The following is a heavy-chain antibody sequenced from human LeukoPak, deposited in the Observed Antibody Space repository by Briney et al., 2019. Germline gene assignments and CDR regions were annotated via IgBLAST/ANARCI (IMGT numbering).Heavy chain of an antibody. CDR1: GESLNSYY. V-gene: IGHV4-34*01. J-gene: IGHJ4*02. CDR3: ARGAWATRLGS. D-gene: IGHD2-15*01. CDR2: IYESGTT. Sequence: SETLSLTCAVYGESLNSYYWSWVLQPPGEGLSWIGEIYESGTTEYNPSRKSRVTISMVPSKQQFSLSLSSVTAADTAVYYCARGAWATRLGSWGLGTPVIVSS.